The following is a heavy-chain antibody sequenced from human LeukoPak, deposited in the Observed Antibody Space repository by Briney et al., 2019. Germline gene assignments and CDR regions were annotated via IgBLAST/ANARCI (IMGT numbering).Heavy chain of an antibody. CDR3: ARDVGITIFGVAYYGMDV. V-gene: IGHV1-46*01. Sequence: ASVKVSCKASGYTFTSYYMHWVRQAPGQGLEWMGIINPSGGSTSYAQKFQGRVTMTRDTSTSTVYMELSSLRSEDTAVYYCARDVGITIFGVAYYGMDVWGQGTTVTVS. J-gene: IGHJ6*02. CDR1: GYTFTSYY. CDR2: INPSGGST. D-gene: IGHD3-3*01.